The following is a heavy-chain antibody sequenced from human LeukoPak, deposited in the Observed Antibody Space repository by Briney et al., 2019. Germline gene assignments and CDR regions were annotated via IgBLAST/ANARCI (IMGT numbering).Heavy chain of an antibody. CDR2: ISSSSNII. J-gene: IGHJ4*02. D-gene: IGHD5-18*01. V-gene: IGHV3-48*01. CDR3: ARARGYSYGYSDY. CDR1: GFTFSSYS. Sequence: GGSLRLSCAGSGFTFSSYSMNWVRQAPGKGLEWVSYISSSSNIIDYTDSVKGRFTISRDNAKNSLCLQMNSLRAEDTAVYYCARARGYSYGYSDYWGQGTLATVSS.